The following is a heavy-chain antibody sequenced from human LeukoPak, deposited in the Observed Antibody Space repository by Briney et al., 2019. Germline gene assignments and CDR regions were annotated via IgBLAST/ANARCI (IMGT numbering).Heavy chain of an antibody. CDR3: ASYNYYDSSGYYYEWVY. Sequence: GESLKISCKGSGYSFTSYWIGWVRQMPGKGLEWMGIIYPGDSDTRYSPSFQGQVTVSADKPITTAYLQWSSLKASDTAMYYCASYNYYDSSGYYYEWVYWGQGTLVTVSS. CDR1: GYSFTSYW. CDR2: IYPGDSDT. D-gene: IGHD3-22*01. V-gene: IGHV5-51*04. J-gene: IGHJ4*02.